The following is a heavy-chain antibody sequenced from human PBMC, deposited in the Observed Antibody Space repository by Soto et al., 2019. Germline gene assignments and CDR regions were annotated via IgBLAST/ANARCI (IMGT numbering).Heavy chain of an antibody. CDR3: ARGGIAAAGTFPYYYYGMDV. Sequence: AASVKVSCKASGYTFTSYGISWVRQAPGQGLEGMGWISAYNGNTNYAQKLQGRVTMTTDTSTSTAYMELRSLRSDDTAVYYCARGGIAAAGTFPYYYYGMDVWGQGTTVTV. J-gene: IGHJ6*02. D-gene: IGHD6-13*01. V-gene: IGHV1-18*01. CDR1: GYTFTSYG. CDR2: ISAYNGNT.